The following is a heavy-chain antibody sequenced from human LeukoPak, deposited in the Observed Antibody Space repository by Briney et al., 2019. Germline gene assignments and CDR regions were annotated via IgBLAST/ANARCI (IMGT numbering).Heavy chain of an antibody. CDR1: GFTFSSFW. D-gene: IGHD3-10*01. J-gene: IGHJ4*02. CDR2: INADGTNT. CDR3: ARGGPPYGLDY. Sequence: SGGSLRLSCAASGFTFSSFWMHWVRQAPGKGLVWVSHINADGTNTGYADSVKGRFTISRDNAKNTLYLQMNSLRAEDTAVYYCARGGPPYGLDYWGQGTLGTVSS. V-gene: IGHV3-74*01.